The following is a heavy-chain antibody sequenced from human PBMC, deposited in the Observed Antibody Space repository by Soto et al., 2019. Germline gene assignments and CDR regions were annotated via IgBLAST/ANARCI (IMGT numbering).Heavy chain of an antibody. Sequence: GGSLRLSCAASGFTFSSYGMHWVRQAPGKGLEWVAVIWYDGSNKYYADSVKGRFTISRDNSKNTLYLQMNSLRAEDTAVYYCARDPRIQLVQPNYYYYGMDVWGQGTTVTDSS. J-gene: IGHJ6*02. V-gene: IGHV3-33*01. CDR3: ARDPRIQLVQPNYYYYGMDV. CDR2: IWYDGSNK. CDR1: GFTFSSYG. D-gene: IGHD5-18*01.